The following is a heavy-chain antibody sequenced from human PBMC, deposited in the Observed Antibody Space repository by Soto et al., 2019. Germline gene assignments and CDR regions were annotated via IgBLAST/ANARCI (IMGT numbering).Heavy chain of an antibody. V-gene: IGHV3-23*01. CDR2: FSGSGGST. CDR3: AKDGSYYDFDY. D-gene: IGHD3-3*01. CDR1: GFTFSTYA. J-gene: IGHJ4*02. Sequence: EVQLLESGGGLVQPGGSLRLSCAASGFTFSTYAMSWVSQAPGKGLEWVSSFSGSGGSTYYADSVKGRFTISRDNSKNTPYLRMDSLRSEDTAVYYCAKDGSYYDFDYWGQGTLVTVSS.